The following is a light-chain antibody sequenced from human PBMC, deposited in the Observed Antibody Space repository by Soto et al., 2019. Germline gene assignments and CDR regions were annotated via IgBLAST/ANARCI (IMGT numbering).Light chain of an antibody. CDR2: GVT. CDR1: SSDVGNSDY. J-gene: IGLJ2*01. CDR3: SSSAPGTTSHVV. V-gene: IGLV2-14*03. Sequence: QSALTQPASVSGSPGQSITISCTGTSSDVGNSDYVSWYQHHPGKAPKLMISGVTNRPSGVSNRFSGSKSGNTASLTISGLQAEDEADYYCSSSAPGTTSHVVFGGGTKLTVL.